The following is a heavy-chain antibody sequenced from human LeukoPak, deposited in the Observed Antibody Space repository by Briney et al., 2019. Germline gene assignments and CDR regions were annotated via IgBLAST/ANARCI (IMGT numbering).Heavy chain of an antibody. Sequence: GGSLRLSCAASGFTFSTYTMYWVRHPPGKRLEWVSIIGNNGGGIHYADSVKGRFTISRDNFKNALYLQMNSLRVEDTAVYYCAVDPNWGTHSWGQGVLVTVSS. CDR3: AVDPNWGTHS. V-gene: IGHV3-23*01. D-gene: IGHD7-27*01. J-gene: IGHJ4*02. CDR2: IGNNGGGI. CDR1: GFTFSTYT.